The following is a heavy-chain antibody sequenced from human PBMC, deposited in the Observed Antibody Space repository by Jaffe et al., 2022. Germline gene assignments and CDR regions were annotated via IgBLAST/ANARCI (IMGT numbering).Heavy chain of an antibody. CDR3: ARRLDNPHYYYYYMDV. CDR2: IYYTGST. D-gene: IGHD2-2*03. V-gene: IGHV4-59*01. CDR1: GGSISSYY. Sequence: QVQLQESGPGLVKPSETLSLTCTVSGGSISSYYWSWIRQPPGKGLEWIGYIYYTGSTNYNPSLKSRVTISLDTSKNQCSLNLNSVTAADTAVYFCARRLDNPHYYYYYMDVWGKGTTVTVSS. J-gene: IGHJ6*03.